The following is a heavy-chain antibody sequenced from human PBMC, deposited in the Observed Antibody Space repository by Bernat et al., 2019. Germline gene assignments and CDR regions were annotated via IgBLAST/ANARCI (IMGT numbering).Heavy chain of an antibody. D-gene: IGHD1-1*01. Sequence: QVQLQESGPGLVKPSQTLSLTCTVSGGSISSGGYYWSWIRQHPGKGLEWIGYIYYSGSTYYNPSLKSRVTISVDTSKNQFSLKLSSVTAADTAVYYCAREVQLERPGLWFDPWGQGTLVTVSS. J-gene: IGHJ5*02. V-gene: IGHV4-31*03. CDR3: AREVQLERPGLWFDP. CDR2: IYYSGST. CDR1: GGSISSGGYY.